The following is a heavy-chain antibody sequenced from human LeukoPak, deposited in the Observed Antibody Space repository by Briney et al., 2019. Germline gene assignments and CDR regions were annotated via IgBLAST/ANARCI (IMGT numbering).Heavy chain of an antibody. V-gene: IGHV4-31*03. CDR2: IYYSGST. J-gene: IGHJ4*02. CDR3: ARGNWRYSSSSSSSAFDY. D-gene: IGHD6-6*01. CDR1: GGSISSGGYY. Sequence: PSETLSLTCTVSGGSISSGGYYWSWIRQHPGKGLEWIGYIYYSGSTYYNPSFKSRVTISVDTSRNQFSLKLSSVTAADTAVYYCARGNWRYSSSSSSSAFDYWGQGTLVTVSS.